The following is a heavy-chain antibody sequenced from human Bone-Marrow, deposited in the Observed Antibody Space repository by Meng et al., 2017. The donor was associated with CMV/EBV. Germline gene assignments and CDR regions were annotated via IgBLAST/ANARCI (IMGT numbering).Heavy chain of an antibody. CDR2: IKSKTDGGTT. D-gene: IGHD2-15*01. Sequence: SAWMSWVRQAPGKGLEWVGRIKSKTDGGTTDYAAPVKGRFTISRDDSKNTLYLQMNSLKTEDTAVYYCTTDRGIYCSGGSCYGYFDYWGQGTLVTVSS. CDR3: TTDRGIYCSGGSCYGYFDY. V-gene: IGHV3-15*01. CDR1: SAW. J-gene: IGHJ4*02.